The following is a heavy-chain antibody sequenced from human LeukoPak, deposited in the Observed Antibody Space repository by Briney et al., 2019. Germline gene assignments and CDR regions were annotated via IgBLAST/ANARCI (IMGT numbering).Heavy chain of an antibody. CDR2: ISSSSSYI. Sequence: GSLRLSLAASGFTFSSYSMNWVRQAPGKGLEWVSSISSSSSYICYADSVKGRFTISRDNAKSSLYLQMNSLRAEDTAVYYCARGLNYDILTGSPDAFDIWGQGTMVTVSS. V-gene: IGHV3-21*01. J-gene: IGHJ3*02. CDR3: ARGLNYDILTGSPDAFDI. CDR1: GFTFSSYS. D-gene: IGHD3-9*01.